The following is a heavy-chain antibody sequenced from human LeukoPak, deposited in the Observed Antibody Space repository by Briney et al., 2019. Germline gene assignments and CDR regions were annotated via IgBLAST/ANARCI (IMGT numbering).Heavy chain of an antibody. Sequence: ASVKVSCKASGYTFTGYYMHWVRQAPGQGLEWMGWINPNSGGTNYAQKFQGRVTMTRDTSISTAYMELSRLRSDDTAVYYCARDGKYSSGWITAFDIWGQGTMVTVSS. D-gene: IGHD6-19*01. V-gene: IGHV1-2*02. J-gene: IGHJ3*02. CDR2: INPNSGGT. CDR1: GYTFTGYY. CDR3: ARDGKYSSGWITAFDI.